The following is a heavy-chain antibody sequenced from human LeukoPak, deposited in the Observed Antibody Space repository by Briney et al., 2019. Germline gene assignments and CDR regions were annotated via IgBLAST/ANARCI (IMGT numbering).Heavy chain of an antibody. CDR1: GGTFSSYA. Sequence: SVKVSCKASGGTFSSYAISWVRQAPGQGLKWMGRIIPILGIANYAQKFQGRVMITADKSTSTAYMELSSLRSEDTAVYYCARSLPDYDSSGYLGYFDYWGQGTLVTVSS. CDR3: ARSLPDYDSSGYLGYFDY. V-gene: IGHV1-69*04. J-gene: IGHJ4*02. CDR2: IIPILGIA. D-gene: IGHD3-22*01.